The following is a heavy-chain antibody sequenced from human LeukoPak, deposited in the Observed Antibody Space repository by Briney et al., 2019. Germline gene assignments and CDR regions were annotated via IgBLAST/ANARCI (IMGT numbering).Heavy chain of an antibody. V-gene: IGHV4-34*09. Sequence: SETLSLTCAVYGGSFSGYYWNWIRQRPGKGLEWIGYIYTTGGTSYSPSLKSRLTISLDTSKSQFSLKLSSVTAADTAVYYCARHGGPTYGDYALDYWGQGTLVTVSS. CDR2: IYTTGGT. J-gene: IGHJ4*02. CDR3: ARHGGPTYGDYALDY. D-gene: IGHD4-17*01. CDR1: GGSFSGYY.